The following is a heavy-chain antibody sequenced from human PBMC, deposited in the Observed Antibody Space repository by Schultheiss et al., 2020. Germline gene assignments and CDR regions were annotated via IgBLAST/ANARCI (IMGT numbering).Heavy chain of an antibody. CDR3: ARGPKFRSRWFDP. D-gene: IGHD2-15*01. J-gene: IGHJ5*02. Sequence: GESLKISCEASGYTFSSYGMHWVRQVPGKGLEWVAVIWYDGSHKNYGDSVKGLFTISRDNSKNTVYLHINSLRAEDTAVYYCARGPKFRSRWFDPWGQGTLVTVSS. CDR1: GYTFSSYG. CDR2: IWYDGSHK. V-gene: IGHV3-33*01.